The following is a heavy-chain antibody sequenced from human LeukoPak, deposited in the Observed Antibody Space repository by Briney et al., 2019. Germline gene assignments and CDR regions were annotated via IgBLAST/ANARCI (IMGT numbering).Heavy chain of an antibody. Sequence: PSQTLSLTCAVSGGSISSGGYSWSWIRQPPGKGLEWIGYIYHSGSTYYNPSLKSRVTISVDRSKSQFSLKLSSVTAADTAVYYCARGHDSGGPLWDWGQGTLVTVSS. V-gene: IGHV4-30-2*01. D-gene: IGHD3-22*01. CDR3: ARGHDSGGPLWD. CDR1: GGSISSGGYS. CDR2: IYHSGST. J-gene: IGHJ4*02.